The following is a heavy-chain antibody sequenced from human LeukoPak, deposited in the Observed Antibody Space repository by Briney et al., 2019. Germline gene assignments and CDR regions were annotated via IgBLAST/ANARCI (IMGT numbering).Heavy chain of an antibody. Sequence: GSVKVSCKASGYTFTSYGISWVRQAPGQGLEWMGIINPSGGSTSYAQKFQGRVTMTRDMSTSTVYMELSSLRSEDTAVYYCARARRGDFWSGYPQIGAGRHAFDIWGQGTMVTVSS. CDR3: ARARRGDFWSGYPQIGAGRHAFDI. CDR1: GYTFTSYG. J-gene: IGHJ3*02. D-gene: IGHD3-3*01. V-gene: IGHV1-46*01. CDR2: INPSGGST.